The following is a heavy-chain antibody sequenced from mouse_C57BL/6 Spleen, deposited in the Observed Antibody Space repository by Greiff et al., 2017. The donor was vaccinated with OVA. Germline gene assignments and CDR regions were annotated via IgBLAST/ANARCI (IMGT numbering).Heavy chain of an antibody. V-gene: IGHV1-75*01. D-gene: IGHD2-5*01. J-gene: IGHJ2*01. CDR1: GYTFTDYY. Sequence: QVQLQQPGAELVKPGASVKISCKASGYTFTDYYINWVKQRPGQGLEWIGWIFPGSGSTNYNEKFKGKATLTVDKSSITAYMLLSSLTSEDSAVEYCANGVYDSNYVGDDFGYWGQGTTLTVSS. CDR2: IFPGSGST. CDR3: ANGVYDSNYVGDDFGY.